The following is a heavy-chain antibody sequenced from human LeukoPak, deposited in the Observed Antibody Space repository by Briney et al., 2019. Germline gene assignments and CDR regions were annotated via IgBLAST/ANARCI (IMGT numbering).Heavy chain of an antibody. CDR2: ISGYNGNT. D-gene: IGHD3-22*01. CDR1: GYTFTTYN. CDR3: ASLKNYYDSSGYLVTDAFDI. V-gene: IGHV1-18*01. J-gene: IGHJ3*02. Sequence: ASVKVSCKASGYTFTTYNIIWVRQAPGQGLEWMGWISGYNGNTNYAQKLQGRVTMTTDPSTSTAYMELRSLTSDDTAVYYCASLKNYYDSSGYLVTDAFDIWGQGTMVTVSS.